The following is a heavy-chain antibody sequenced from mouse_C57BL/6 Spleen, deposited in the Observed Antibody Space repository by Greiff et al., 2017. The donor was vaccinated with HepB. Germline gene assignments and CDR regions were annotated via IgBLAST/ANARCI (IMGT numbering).Heavy chain of an antibody. D-gene: IGHD1-1*01. CDR2: IDPETGGT. CDR3: TRRSLFITTVEGYFDY. J-gene: IGHJ2*01. V-gene: IGHV1-15*01. CDR1: GYTFTDYE. Sequence: LQESGAELVRPGASVTLSCKASGYTFTDYEMHWVKQTPVHGLEWIGAIDPETGGTAYNQKFKGKAILTADKSSSTAYMELRSLTSEDSAVYYGTRRSLFITTVEGYFDYWGQGTTLTVSS.